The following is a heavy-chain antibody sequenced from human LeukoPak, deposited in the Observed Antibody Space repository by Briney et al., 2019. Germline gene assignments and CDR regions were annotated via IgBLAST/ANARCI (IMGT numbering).Heavy chain of an antibody. CDR2: MNPNSGNT. CDR1: GYTFTSYD. Sequence: ASVTVSCTASGYTFTSYDINWGRQATGQGLEWMGWMNPNSGNTGYAQKFQGRVTMTRNTSISTAYMELSSLRSEDTAVYYCARSTGIIDYWGQGTLVTVSS. D-gene: IGHD3-10*01. J-gene: IGHJ4*02. CDR3: ARSTGIIDY. V-gene: IGHV1-8*01.